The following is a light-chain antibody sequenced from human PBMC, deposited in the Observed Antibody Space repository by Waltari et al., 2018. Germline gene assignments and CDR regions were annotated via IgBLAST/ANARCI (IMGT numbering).Light chain of an antibody. J-gene: IGKJ4*01. V-gene: IGKV3-20*01. CDR2: GAS. CDR1: QTVRTTY. CDR3: QQYDISPLT. Sequence: EIVLTQSPGTLSLSPGERATLSCRASQTVRTTYLAGYQQKPGQAPTLLIYGASSRATGIPDRFSGSGSGTYFSLTISSLEPEDFAVYYCQQYDISPLTFGGGTKVEIK.